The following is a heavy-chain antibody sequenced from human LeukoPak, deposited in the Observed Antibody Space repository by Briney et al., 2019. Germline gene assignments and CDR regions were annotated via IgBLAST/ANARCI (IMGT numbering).Heavy chain of an antibody. Sequence: PGGSLRLSCAASGFTFSSYAMHWVRQAPVKGLEWVAVISYDGSNKYYADSVKGRFTISRDNSKNTLYLQMNSLRAEDTAVYYCAKGTSKSSTSCYPLGYWGQGTVVTVSS. CDR3: AKGTSKSSTSCYPLGY. CDR2: ISYDGSNK. CDR1: GFTFSSYA. D-gene: IGHD2-2*01. J-gene: IGHJ4*02. V-gene: IGHV3-30-3*01.